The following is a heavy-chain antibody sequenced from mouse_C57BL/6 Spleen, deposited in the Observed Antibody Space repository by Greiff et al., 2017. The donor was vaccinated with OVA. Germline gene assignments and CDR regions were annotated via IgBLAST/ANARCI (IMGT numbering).Heavy chain of an antibody. CDR3: ARGELGLDFDY. Sequence: QVQLQQSGAELVKPGASVKISCKASGYAFSSYWMNWVKQRPGKGLEWIGQIYPGDGDTNYNGKFKGKATLTADKSSSTAYMQLSSLTSKDSAVYFCARGELGLDFDYWGQGTTLTVSS. D-gene: IGHD4-1*01. CDR2: IYPGDGDT. V-gene: IGHV1-80*01. CDR1: GYAFSSYW. J-gene: IGHJ2*01.